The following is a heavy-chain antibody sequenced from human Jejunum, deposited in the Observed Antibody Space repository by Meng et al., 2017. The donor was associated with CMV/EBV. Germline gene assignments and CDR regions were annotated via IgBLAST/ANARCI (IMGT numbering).Heavy chain of an antibody. CDR2: ISSSGDYT. J-gene: IGHJ4*02. D-gene: IGHD1-26*01. CDR3: TTVHYYAINY. CDR1: GLTFSDQY. Sequence: QGQRVESGGGLVKPGGSLRLSCAASGLTFSDQYMSWIRQAPGKGLELISYISSSGDYTNYADSVRGRFTVSRDNAKNSLYLQLNSLRAEDTALYYCTTVHYYAINYWGQGTLVTVSS. V-gene: IGHV3-11*06.